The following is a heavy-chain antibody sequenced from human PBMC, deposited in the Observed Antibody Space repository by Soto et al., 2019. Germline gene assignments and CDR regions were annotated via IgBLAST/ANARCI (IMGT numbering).Heavy chain of an antibody. J-gene: IGHJ4*02. CDR3: AKYGDDIVVVPGADSDY. Sequence: EVRLFESGGGLVQPGGSLRLSCAASGFTFSSYAMSWVRQAPGKGLEWVSSISGSGGSTYYEESVKSRFSISRDNSKNALFLHLKSLRAENTAVYYCAKYGDDIVVVPGADSDYWGQGAGVSVSS. CDR2: ISGSGGST. V-gene: IGHV3-23*01. D-gene: IGHD2-2*01. CDR1: GFTFSSYA.